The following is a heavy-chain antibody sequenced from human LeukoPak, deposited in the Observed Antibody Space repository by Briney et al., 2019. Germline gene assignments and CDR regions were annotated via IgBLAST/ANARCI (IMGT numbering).Heavy chain of an antibody. J-gene: IGHJ4*02. CDR2: LSSSGSTI. CDR3: AKDETGGYFEN. Sequence: GGSLRLSCAASGFTFSDYYMSWNRQTPGKGLEWISYLSSSGSTIYYADSVKGRFTISRDNAQKSLYLQMNSLRVEDTAVYYCAKDETGGYFENWGQGTLVTVSS. V-gene: IGHV3-11*04. CDR1: GFTFSDYY. D-gene: IGHD3-10*01.